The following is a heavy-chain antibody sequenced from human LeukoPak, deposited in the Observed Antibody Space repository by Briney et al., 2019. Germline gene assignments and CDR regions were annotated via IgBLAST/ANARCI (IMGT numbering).Heavy chain of an antibody. CDR2: IYYSGST. CDR1: GGSISSSSYY. CDR3: ARGSYDFWSGYSTLDY. D-gene: IGHD3-3*01. Sequence: SETLSLTCTVSGGSISSSSYYWGWIRQPPGKGLEWMGSIYYSGSTYYNPSLKSRVTISVDTSKNQFSLKLSSVTAADTAVYYCARGSYDFWSGYSTLDYWGQGTLVTVSS. V-gene: IGHV4-39*07. J-gene: IGHJ4*02.